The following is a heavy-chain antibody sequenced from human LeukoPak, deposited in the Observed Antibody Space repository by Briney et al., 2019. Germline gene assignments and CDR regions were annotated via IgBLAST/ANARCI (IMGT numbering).Heavy chain of an antibody. J-gene: IGHJ4*02. CDR2: IWYDGSNK. V-gene: IGHV3-33*01. CDR1: GFTFSSYG. Sequence: GRSLRLSCAASGFTFSSYGMHWVRQAPGKGLEWVAVIWYDGSNKYYADSVKGRFTISRDNSKNTLYLQMSSLRAEDTAVYYCAREDYDYVWGSYRPLDYWGQGTLVTVSS. D-gene: IGHD3-16*02. CDR3: AREDYDYVWGSYRPLDY.